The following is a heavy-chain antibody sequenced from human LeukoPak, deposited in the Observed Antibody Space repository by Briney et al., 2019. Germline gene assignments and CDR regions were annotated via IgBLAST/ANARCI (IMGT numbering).Heavy chain of an antibody. V-gene: IGHV4-39*07. CDR3: AIDPEGYYYDSSGSGSFDY. D-gene: IGHD3-22*01. Sequence: PSETLSLTCTVSGGSISSAGYYWGWVRQPPGRGLEWIGTIYYRGTTYYNPSLKSRLTISVDPSKNHFSLKLSSVTAADTAVYYCAIDPEGYYYDSSGSGSFDYWGQGTLVTVSS. J-gene: IGHJ4*02. CDR2: IYYRGTT. CDR1: GGSISSAGYY.